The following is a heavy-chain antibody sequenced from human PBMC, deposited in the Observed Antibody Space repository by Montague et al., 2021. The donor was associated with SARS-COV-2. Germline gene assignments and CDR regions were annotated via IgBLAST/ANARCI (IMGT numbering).Heavy chain of an antibody. D-gene: IGHD3-10*01. CDR1: GFTFSNSA. J-gene: IGHJ6*02. V-gene: IGHV3-23*01. Sequence: SLRLSCAASGFTFSNSAMNWVRQAPGKGLEWVSGSSGSDGGTHYAYSVKGRFTISRDNSKNVLYLQMNSLRAEDTALYYCAKDSYYYGLGYGMVVWGQGNTVTVSS. CDR3: AKDSYYYGLGYGMVV. CDR2: SSGSDGGT.